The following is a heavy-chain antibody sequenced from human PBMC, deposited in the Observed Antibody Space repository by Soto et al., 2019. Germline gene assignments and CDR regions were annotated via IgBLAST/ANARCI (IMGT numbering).Heavy chain of an antibody. CDR1: GFIFSDHY. J-gene: IGHJ3*02. V-gene: IGHV3-72*01. CDR3: VRGCNSFDM. Sequence: EVQLVESGGGLVQPGGSLRLSCAASGFIFSDHYMDWVRQATGKGLEWVARSRNKANSYTTQYAASVNGSFTISRDESKNTQYLQMNSLKTNDTAGYYCVRGCNSFDMWGQGTIVTVAS. CDR2: SRNKANSYTT.